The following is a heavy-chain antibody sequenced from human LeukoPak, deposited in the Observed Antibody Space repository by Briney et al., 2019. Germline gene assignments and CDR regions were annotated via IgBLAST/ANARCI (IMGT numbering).Heavy chain of an antibody. Sequence: GESLKISCQGSGYRFSNDWIGWVRQMPGKGLEYMGIIYPDDSDTRYSPSFQGQVTISADKSISTAWLQWSSLTASDTAVYYCANLPTVAYAFDIWGQGTMVTVSS. CDR1: GYRFSNDW. CDR2: IYPDDSDT. D-gene: IGHD4-23*01. V-gene: IGHV5-51*01. CDR3: ANLPTVAYAFDI. J-gene: IGHJ3*02.